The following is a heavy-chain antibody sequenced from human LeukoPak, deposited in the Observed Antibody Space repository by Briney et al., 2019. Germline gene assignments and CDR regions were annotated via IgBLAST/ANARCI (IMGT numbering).Heavy chain of an antibody. V-gene: IGHV1-8*01. CDR1: GYTFTSYD. CDR3: ARGSTVDTVATPLKY. Sequence: ASVKVSCKASGYTFTSYDINWVRQATGQGLEWTGWMNPNSGNTGYAQKFQGRVTMTRSTSISTAYMELSSLRSEDTAVYYCARGSTVDTVATPLKYWGPGTLVTVSS. CDR2: MNPNSGNT. J-gene: IGHJ4*02. D-gene: IGHD5-12*01.